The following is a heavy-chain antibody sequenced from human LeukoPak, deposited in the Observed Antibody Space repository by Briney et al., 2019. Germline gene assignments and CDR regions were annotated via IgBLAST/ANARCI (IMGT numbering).Heavy chain of an antibody. CDR1: GGSFSDYY. D-gene: IGHD3-10*01. CDR3: GRAPPPGATAYGVVDS. V-gene: IGHV4-34*01. Sequence: SETLSLTCAVYGGSFSDYYWSWIRQPPGKGLEWIGEINHSGSTNCNPSLKSRVTISVDTSKNQFSLKVNAVTAADTAVYYCGRAPPPGATAYGVVDSWGQGTLVTVSS. CDR2: INHSGST. J-gene: IGHJ5*01.